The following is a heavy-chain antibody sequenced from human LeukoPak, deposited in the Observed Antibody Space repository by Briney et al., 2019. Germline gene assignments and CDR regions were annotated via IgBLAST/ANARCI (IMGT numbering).Heavy chain of an antibody. V-gene: IGHV1-8*02. D-gene: IGHD2-2*02. CDR3: ARGTPSCTSASCYNY. Sequence: ASVKVSCKASGYTFTGYYMHWVRQAPGRGLEWMGWMNPKSGNTGYAQNFQGRVTMTRSTSISTAYMELSTLRSEDTAVYYCARGTPSCTSASCYNYWGQGTLLTVSS. CDR1: GYTFTGYY. CDR2: MNPKSGNT. J-gene: IGHJ4*01.